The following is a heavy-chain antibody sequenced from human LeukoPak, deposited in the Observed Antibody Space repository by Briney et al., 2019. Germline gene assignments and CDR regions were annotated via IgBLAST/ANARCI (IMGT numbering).Heavy chain of an antibody. CDR2: ISWDGGST. V-gene: IGHV3-43D*03. J-gene: IGHJ6*02. CDR1: GFTFDDYA. D-gene: IGHD2-15*01. Sequence: GGSLRLSCAASGFTFDDYAMHWVRQAPGKGLEWVSLISWDGGSTYYADSVKGRFTISRDNSKNSLYLQMNSLRAEDTAVYYCARDGVVAATLDYYYYYGMDVWGQGTTVTVSS. CDR3: ARDGVVAATLDYYYYYGMDV.